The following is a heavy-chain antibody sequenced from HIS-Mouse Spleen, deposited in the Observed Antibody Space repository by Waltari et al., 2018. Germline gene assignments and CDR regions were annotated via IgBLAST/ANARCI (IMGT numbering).Heavy chain of an antibody. J-gene: IGHJ5*02. V-gene: IGHV4-39*07. D-gene: IGHD1-26*01. CDR2: IYYSGST. Sequence: QLQLQESGPGLVKPTETLSLTCTVSGGSISSSSYYWGWIRQPPGKGLEWIGSIYYSGSTYSNPSRKSGVPISVDTSKNQFSLKLSSVTAADTAVYYCAIYDWGVFGGSYLRDWFDPWGQGTLVTVSS. CDR3: AIYDWGVFGGSYLRDWFDP. CDR1: GGSISSSSYY.